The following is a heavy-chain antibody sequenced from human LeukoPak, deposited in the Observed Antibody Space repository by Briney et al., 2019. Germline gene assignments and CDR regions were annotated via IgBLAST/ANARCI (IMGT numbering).Heavy chain of an antibody. CDR2: ISYDGSNA. J-gene: IGHJ3*02. Sequence: PGGSLRLSCAASGFNLGTYWMHWVRQAPGKGLVWVSRISYDGSNANYADFVKGRFTISRDNAKNSLYLQMNSLRAEDTAVYYCARSQGTIPDSVPLDIWGQGTMVTVSS. CDR1: GFNLGTYW. D-gene: IGHD5/OR15-5a*01. CDR3: ARSQGTIPDSVPLDI. V-gene: IGHV3-74*01.